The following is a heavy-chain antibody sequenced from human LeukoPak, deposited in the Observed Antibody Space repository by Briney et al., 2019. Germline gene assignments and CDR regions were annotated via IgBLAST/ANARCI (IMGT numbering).Heavy chain of an antibody. CDR3: AKDVGQWELLVAFDI. V-gene: IGHV3-23*01. CDR1: GFTFSSYA. J-gene: IGHJ3*02. CDR2: ISGSGGST. Sequence: GGSLRLSCAASGFTFSSYAMSWVRQAPGKGLEWVSDISGSGGSTYYADSVKGRFTISRDTSKNTLYLQMNSLRAEDTAVYYCAKDVGQWELLVAFDIWGQGTMVTVSS. D-gene: IGHD1-26*01.